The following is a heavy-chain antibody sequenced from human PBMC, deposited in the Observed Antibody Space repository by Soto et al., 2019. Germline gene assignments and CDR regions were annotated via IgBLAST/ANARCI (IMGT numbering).Heavy chain of an antibody. CDR2: IYYSGST. J-gene: IGHJ6*02. Sequence: SETLSLTCTVSGGSLSSSSYYWGWIRQPPGKGLEWIGSIYYSGSTYYNPSLKSRVTISVDTSKNQFSLKLSSVTAADTAVYYCARHRGRGGTSYYYYGMDVWGQGTTVTVSS. CDR1: GGSLSSSSYY. CDR3: ARHRGRGGTSYYYYGMDV. V-gene: IGHV4-39*01. D-gene: IGHD3-10*01.